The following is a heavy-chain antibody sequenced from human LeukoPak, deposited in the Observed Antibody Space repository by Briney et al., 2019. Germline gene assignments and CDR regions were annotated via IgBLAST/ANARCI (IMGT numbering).Heavy chain of an antibody. J-gene: IGHJ4*02. D-gene: IGHD4-23*01. Sequence: GGSLRLSCAASGFTFSDYYMSWIRQAPGKGLEWVSYISSSGSTIYYADSVKGRFTISRDNAKNSLYLQMNSLRAEDTAVYYCARALREVGTPGPPRSYFDYWGQGTLVTVSS. CDR3: ARALREVGTPGPPRSYFDY. CDR2: ISSSGSTI. CDR1: GFTFSDYY. V-gene: IGHV3-11*04.